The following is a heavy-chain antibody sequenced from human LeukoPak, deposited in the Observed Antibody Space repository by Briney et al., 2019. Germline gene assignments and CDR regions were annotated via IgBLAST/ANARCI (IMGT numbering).Heavy chain of an antibody. CDR2: INPSGGST. CDR3: ARDGGSSSQFGYYYYYMDV. D-gene: IGHD6-6*01. Sequence: ASVKVSCKASGYTFTSYYMHWVRQAPGQGLEWMGIINPSGGSTSYAQKFQGRVTMTRDTSTSTVYMELSSLRPEDTAVYYCARDGGSSSQFGYYYYYMDVWGKGTTVTVSS. CDR1: GYTFTSYY. V-gene: IGHV1-46*01. J-gene: IGHJ6*03.